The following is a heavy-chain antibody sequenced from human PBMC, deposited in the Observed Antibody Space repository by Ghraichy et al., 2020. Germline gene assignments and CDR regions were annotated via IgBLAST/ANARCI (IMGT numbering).Heavy chain of an antibody. V-gene: IGHV4-38-2*02. CDR3: ARGGGNFDY. Sequence: SQTLSLTCTVSGYSISSGYYWGWILQPPGKGLEWIGSIYHSGSTYYNPSLKSRVTISVDTSKNQFSLKLSSVTAADTAVYYCARGGGNFDYWGQGTLVTVSS. CDR1: GYSISSGYY. J-gene: IGHJ4*02. CDR2: IYHSGST.